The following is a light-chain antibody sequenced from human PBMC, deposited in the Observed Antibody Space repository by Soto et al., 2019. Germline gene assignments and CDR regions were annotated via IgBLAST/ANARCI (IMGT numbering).Light chain of an antibody. V-gene: IGLV2-14*01. CDR1: SGDVGGYKY. CDR2: DVT. J-gene: IGLJ1*01. Sequence: QSVLTQPASVSESPGQSITISCTGSSGDVGGYKYVSWYQQHPGKAPKLLIYDVTNRPSGVSNRFSGSKSGYTASLTISGLQSEDEAEYYCSSYTSFKTLVFGTGTKVTVL. CDR3: SSYTSFKTLV.